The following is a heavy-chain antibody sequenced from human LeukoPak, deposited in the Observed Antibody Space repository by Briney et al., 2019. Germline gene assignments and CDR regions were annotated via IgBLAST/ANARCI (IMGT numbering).Heavy chain of an antibody. Sequence: ASVKVSCKASGYTFTSYAMNWVRQAPGQGLEWMGWINTNIGNPTYAQGFTGRFVFSLDTSVSTAYLQISSLKAEDTAVYYCASGGDYYDSSGYDDYWGQGTLVTVSS. CDR2: INTNIGNP. CDR1: GYTFTSYA. V-gene: IGHV7-4-1*02. J-gene: IGHJ4*02. D-gene: IGHD3-22*01. CDR3: ASGGDYYDSSGYDDY.